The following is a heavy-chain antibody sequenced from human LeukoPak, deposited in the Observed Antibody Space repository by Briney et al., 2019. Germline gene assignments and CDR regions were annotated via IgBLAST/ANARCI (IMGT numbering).Heavy chain of an antibody. Sequence: PGGSLRLSCAASGFTVSSNYMSWVRQAPGKGLEWVSVIYSGGSTYYADSVKGRFTISRDNSKNTLYLQMNSLRAEDTAVYYCARGGAAPTPYYYYYYMDVWGNGTTVTVSS. CDR1: GFTVSSNY. CDR3: ARGGAAPTPYYYYYYMDV. CDR2: IYSGGST. J-gene: IGHJ6*03. D-gene: IGHD6-13*01. V-gene: IGHV3-53*01.